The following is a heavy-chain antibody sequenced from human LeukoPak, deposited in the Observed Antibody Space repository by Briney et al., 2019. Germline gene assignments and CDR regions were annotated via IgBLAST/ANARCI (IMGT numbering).Heavy chain of an antibody. CDR2: IKQDGSEK. CDR3: ARDLRTGKLLLSNWFDP. Sequence: GGSLRLSCAASGFTFDDYGMSWVRQAPGKGLEWVANIKQDGSEKLYVDSVKGRFTISRDNAKNSLYLQMNSLRAEDTAVYYCARDLRTGKLLLSNWFDPWGQGTLVTVSS. V-gene: IGHV3-7*01. D-gene: IGHD2-15*01. J-gene: IGHJ5*02. CDR1: GFTFDDYG.